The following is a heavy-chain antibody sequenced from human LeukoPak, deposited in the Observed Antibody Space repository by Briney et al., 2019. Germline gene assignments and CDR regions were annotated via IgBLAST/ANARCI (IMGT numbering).Heavy chain of an antibody. J-gene: IGHJ4*02. D-gene: IGHD6-13*01. CDR2: IYYSGST. Sequence: PSETLSLTCTVSGGSISSGGYYRSWIRQHPGKGLEWIGYIYYSGSTYYNPSLKSRVTISVDTSRNQFSLKLSSVTAADTAVYYCASGEVAAAGLDYWGQGTLVTVSS. CDR3: ASGEVAAAGLDY. V-gene: IGHV4-31*03. CDR1: GGSISSGGYY.